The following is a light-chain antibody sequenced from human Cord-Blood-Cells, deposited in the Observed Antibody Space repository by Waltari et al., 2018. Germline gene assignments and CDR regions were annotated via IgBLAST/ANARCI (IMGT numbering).Light chain of an antibody. CDR1: QSVLYSSNNKNY. J-gene: IGKJ2*01. V-gene: IGKV4-1*01. Sequence: DIVMTPSPDSLAVSLGERDTINCKSSQSVLYSSNNKNYLAWYQQKPGQPPKLLIYWASTRESRVPDRFSGSGSGTDFTLTISSLQAEDVAVYYCQQYYSTPYTFGQGTKLEIK. CDR3: QQYYSTPYT. CDR2: WAS.